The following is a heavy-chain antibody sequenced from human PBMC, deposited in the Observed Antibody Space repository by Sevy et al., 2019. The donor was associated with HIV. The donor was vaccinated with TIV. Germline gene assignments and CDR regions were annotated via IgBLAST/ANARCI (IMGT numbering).Heavy chain of an antibody. CDR3: ARDRGFSSTSEYGMDV. D-gene: IGHD2-2*01. CDR2: IIPIFGTA. J-gene: IGHJ6*02. V-gene: IGHV1-69*13. CDR1: GGTFSKYA. Sequence: ASVKVSCKASGGTFSKYASTWVRQAPGQGLEWMGGIIPIFGTANYAQKFQGRVTITADESTSTAYMELSSLRSEDTAVYYCARDRGFSSTSEYGMDVWGQGTTVTVSS.